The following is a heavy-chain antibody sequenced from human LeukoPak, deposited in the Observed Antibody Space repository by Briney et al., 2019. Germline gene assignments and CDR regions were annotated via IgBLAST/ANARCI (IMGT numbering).Heavy chain of an antibody. V-gene: IGHV3-23*01. CDR3: AKDPRPLVLWFGELPIDY. Sequence: GGSLRLSCAASGFTFNSYAMSWVRQAPGKGLEWVSGISGSGRGGSTYYADSVKGRFTISRDNSKNTLYLQMNSLRAEDTAVYYCAKDPRPLVLWFGELPIDYWGQGTLVTVSS. D-gene: IGHD3-10*01. CDR1: GFTFNSYA. CDR2: ISGSGRGGST. J-gene: IGHJ4*02.